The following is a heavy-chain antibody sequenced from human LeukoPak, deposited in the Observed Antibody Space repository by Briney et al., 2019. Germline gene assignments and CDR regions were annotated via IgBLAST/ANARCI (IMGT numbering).Heavy chain of an antibody. CDR2: ISSSSSQI. CDR1: GFTFSSYS. CDR3: ARGPYGSSGTPDAFDI. D-gene: IGHD3-10*01. V-gene: IGHV3-21*01. Sequence: GGSLRLSFAASGFTFSSYSMNWARQAPGKGLEWVSSISSSSSQIYYADSVKGRFTISRDNAKNSLYLQLNSLRAEDTADCARGPYGSSGTPDAFDIWGQGTMVTVSS. J-gene: IGHJ3*02.